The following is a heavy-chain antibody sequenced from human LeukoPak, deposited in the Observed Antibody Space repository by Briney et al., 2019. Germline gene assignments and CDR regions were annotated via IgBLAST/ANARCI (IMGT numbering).Heavy chain of an antibody. J-gene: IGHJ4*02. CDR1: GYTFTNYG. D-gene: IGHD3-10*01. Sequence: ASVKVSCKASGYTFTNYGISWLRQAPGQGLEWMGWISAYNGNIRYAQNLQGRVTMTTDTSTRNAYMELRSLRSDDTAVYYCGRSFGNYYCSGTPPLYFDYWGQGTLVTVSS. V-gene: IGHV1-18*01. CDR2: ISAYNGNI. CDR3: GRSFGNYYCSGTPPLYFDY.